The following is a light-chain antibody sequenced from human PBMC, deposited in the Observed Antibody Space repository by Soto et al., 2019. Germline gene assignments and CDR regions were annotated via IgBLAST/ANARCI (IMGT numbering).Light chain of an antibody. V-gene: IGKV3-15*01. Sequence: EIMMTQSPATLSVSPGERATLSCRATQTIGSNLAWYQQKPGQPPGLLIYGASTRATDIPARFTGSGSGTEFTLTISSLQSEDFAIYYCQQYNNWPPTWTFGQGTKVDIK. CDR2: GAS. CDR1: QTIGSN. CDR3: QQYNNWPPTWT. J-gene: IGKJ1*01.